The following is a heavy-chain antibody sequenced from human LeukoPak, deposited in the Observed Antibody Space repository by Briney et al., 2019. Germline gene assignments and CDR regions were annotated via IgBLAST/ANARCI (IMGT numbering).Heavy chain of an antibody. CDR3: AGAYYDFWSGYPYYFDY. J-gene: IGHJ4*02. Sequence: KPSETLSLTCAVYGGSFSGYYWSWIRQPPGKGLEWIGEINHSGSTNYNPSLKSRVTISVDTSKNQFSLKLSSVTAADTAVYYCAGAYYDFWSGYPYYFDYWGQGTLVTVSS. CDR1: GGSFSGYY. D-gene: IGHD3-3*01. V-gene: IGHV4-34*01. CDR2: INHSGST.